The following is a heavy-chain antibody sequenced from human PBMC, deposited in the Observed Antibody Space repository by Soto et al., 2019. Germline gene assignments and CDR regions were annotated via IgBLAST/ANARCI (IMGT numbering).Heavy chain of an antibody. CDR2: IYYSGST. CDR3: AGRASRYYYDSSGYFDY. D-gene: IGHD3-22*01. CDR1: GGSISSYY. Sequence: QVQLQESGPGLVKPSETLSLTSTVSGGSISSYYWSWIRQPPGKGLEWIGYIYYSGSTNYNPSLKSRVTISVDTSKNQFSLKLSSVIAADTAVYYCAGRASRYYYDSSGYFDYWGQGTLVTVSS. J-gene: IGHJ4*02. V-gene: IGHV4-59*01.